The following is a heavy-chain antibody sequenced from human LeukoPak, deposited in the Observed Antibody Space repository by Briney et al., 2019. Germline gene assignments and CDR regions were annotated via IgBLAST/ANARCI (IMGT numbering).Heavy chain of an antibody. CDR3: AREGSGSYHEGGFGY. D-gene: IGHD1-26*01. V-gene: IGHV3-21*01. CDR1: GFTFDDYG. J-gene: IGHJ4*02. CDR2: ISSSSTYI. Sequence: GGSLRLSCAASGFTFDDYGMNWVRQAPGKGLEWVSSISSSSTYIYYADSVRGRFTISRDNAKNSLYLQMNSLRAEDTAVYYCAREGSGSYHEGGFGYWGQGTLVTVSS.